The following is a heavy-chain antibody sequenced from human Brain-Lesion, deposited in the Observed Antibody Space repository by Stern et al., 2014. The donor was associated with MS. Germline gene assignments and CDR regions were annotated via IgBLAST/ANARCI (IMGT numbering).Heavy chain of an antibody. CDR1: GFTFNTYA. CDR3: AREIFGTAPDY. Sequence: DQLVESGGGVVQPGRSLRLSCAASGFTFNTYAMHWFRQAPGKGLEWVAGISNDGSGKHYADSVKGRFTISRDNSNNTAYLQMNSLTADDTALFYCAREIFGTAPDYWGQGTLVTVSS. D-gene: IGHD1-7*01. V-gene: IGHV3-30*03. CDR2: ISNDGSGK. J-gene: IGHJ4*02.